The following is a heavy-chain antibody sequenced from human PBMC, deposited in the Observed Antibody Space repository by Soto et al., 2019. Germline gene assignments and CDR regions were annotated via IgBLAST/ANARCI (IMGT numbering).Heavy chain of an antibody. Sequence: EVQLVESGGGLVQPGGSLRLSCAASGFTFSNYDMHWVRQVTGKGLEWVSGITTAGDTYYLGSVKGRFTISREKAKNSFYLQMNSLSVGDTAVYHCARELHGGSYGMDVWGQGTTVTVS. CDR1: GFTFSNYD. CDR2: ITTAGDT. CDR3: ARELHGGSYGMDV. J-gene: IGHJ6*02. V-gene: IGHV3-13*01.